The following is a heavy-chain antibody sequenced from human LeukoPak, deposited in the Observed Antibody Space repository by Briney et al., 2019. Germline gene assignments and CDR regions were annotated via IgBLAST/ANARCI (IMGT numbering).Heavy chain of an antibody. CDR3: ARPHQGIVVVPTD. J-gene: IGHJ4*02. V-gene: IGHV4-39*01. CDR2: IYYSGST. Sequence: PSETLSLTCTVSGCSISSSSYYWGWIRQPPGKGLEWIGSIYYSGSTYYNPSLNSRVTISVDTSKNQFSLKLSSVTAADMAVYYCARPHQGIVVVPTDWGQGTLVTVSS. CDR1: GCSISSSSYY. D-gene: IGHD2-2*01.